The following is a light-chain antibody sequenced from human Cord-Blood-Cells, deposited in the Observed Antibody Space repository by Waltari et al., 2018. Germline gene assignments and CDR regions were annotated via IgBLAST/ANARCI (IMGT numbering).Light chain of an antibody. V-gene: IGLV2-11*01. CDR2: DLS. CDR3: CSYAGSLRV. J-gene: IGLJ3*02. Sequence: QSALTQPRPVSGSPGQSVTIPCTGTSSDVGGYNYVPWYQQHPGKAPKLMIYDLSKRPSGVPDRFSGSKSGNTASLTISGLQAEDEADYYCCSYAGSLRVFGGGTKLTVL. CDR1: SSDVGGYNY.